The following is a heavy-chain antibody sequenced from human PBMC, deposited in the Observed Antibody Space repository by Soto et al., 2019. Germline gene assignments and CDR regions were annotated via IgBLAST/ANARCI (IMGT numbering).Heavy chain of an antibody. Sequence: QIQLVQSGPEVKKTGASVKVACKASGYTFPTYGITWLRQAPGQGLERMGWMIGDNGDSEFPERFQDRVTLTRDTSATTAYMEVRSLRSDDTAVYFCARVRPYDSREYYYFDIWGQGTLVTGSS. V-gene: IGHV1-18*01. J-gene: IGHJ4*02. D-gene: IGHD3-22*01. CDR1: GYTFPTYG. CDR3: ARVRPYDSREYYYFDI. CDR2: MIGDNGDS.